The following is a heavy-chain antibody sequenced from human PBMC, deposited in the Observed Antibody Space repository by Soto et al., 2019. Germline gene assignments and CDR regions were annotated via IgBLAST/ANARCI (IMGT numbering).Heavy chain of an antibody. Sequence: EAQLVESGGGLIQPGGSLRLSCAASGFTVSDNYITWVRQAPGKGLEWVSLLYSGGRIYYADSVKGRFTISRDTSKTTLYLQMNILRTEDTAVYYCERSDRDYAYALNVWGQGTTVTVSS. V-gene: IGHV3-53*01. J-gene: IGHJ6*02. CDR2: LYSGGRI. D-gene: IGHD3-16*01. CDR1: GFTVSDNY. CDR3: ERSDRDYAYALNV.